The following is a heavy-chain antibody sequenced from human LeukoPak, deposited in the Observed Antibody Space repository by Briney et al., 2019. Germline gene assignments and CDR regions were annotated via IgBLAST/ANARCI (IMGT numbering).Heavy chain of an antibody. CDR2: MQSTGNS. Sequence: PSETLSLTCSVSDDSISTYHWNWLRKPPGKGLEWIGYMQSTGNSKYNPSLKNRVNIFVDTSKNQFVLNLRSVTAADTAVYFCARDKRHSYGRYFDPWGQGMLVTVSS. J-gene: IGHJ4*02. V-gene: IGHV4-59*01. D-gene: IGHD5-18*01. CDR3: ARDKRHSYGRYFDP. CDR1: DDSISTYH.